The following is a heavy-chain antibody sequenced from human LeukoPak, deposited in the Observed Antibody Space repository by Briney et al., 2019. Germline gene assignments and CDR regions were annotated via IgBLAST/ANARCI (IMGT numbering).Heavy chain of an antibody. V-gene: IGHV3-7*01. D-gene: IGHD1-26*01. Sequence: GGSLRLSCAASGFTFSSYWMSWVRQAPGKGLEGVANIKQDGSEKYYVDSVKGRLTISRDNAMNSLYLQMNSLRAEDTAVYYCARLRGSYSSDYWGQGTLVTVSS. CDR2: IKQDGSEK. J-gene: IGHJ4*02. CDR1: GFTFSSYW. CDR3: ARLRGSYSSDY.